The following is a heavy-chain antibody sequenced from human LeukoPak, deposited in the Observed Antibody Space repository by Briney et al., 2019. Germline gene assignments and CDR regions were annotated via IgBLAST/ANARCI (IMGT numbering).Heavy chain of an antibody. V-gene: IGHV4-4*09. D-gene: IGHD1-26*01. CDR3: ARQRRSPGFAFDI. J-gene: IGHJ3*02. Sequence: SETLSLTCTVSGGSISGYYWSWIRQPPGKGLEWIGYIYSSGSTNYNPSLKSRVPISVDTSKKQFSLKLRSVTAADTAVYYCARQRRSPGFAFDIWGQGTMVTVSS. CDR1: GGSISGYY. CDR2: IYSSGST.